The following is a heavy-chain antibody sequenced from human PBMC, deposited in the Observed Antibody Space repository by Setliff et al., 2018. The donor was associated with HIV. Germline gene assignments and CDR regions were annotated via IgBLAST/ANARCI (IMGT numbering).Heavy chain of an antibody. CDR3: ARDRGIAVAGDSFDY. Sequence: ASVKVSCKASGYTFTSYGISWVRQAPGQGLEWMGWISAYNGNTNYAQKLQGRVTMTTDTSTSTAYMELRSLRSDDTAVYYCARDRGIAVAGDSFDYWSQGTLVTVSS. V-gene: IGHV1-18*01. D-gene: IGHD6-19*01. CDR1: GYTFTSYG. J-gene: IGHJ4*02. CDR2: ISAYNGNT.